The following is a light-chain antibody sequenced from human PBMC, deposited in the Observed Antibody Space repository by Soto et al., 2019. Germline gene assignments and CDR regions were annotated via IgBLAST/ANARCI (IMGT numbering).Light chain of an antibody. CDR1: QSFSSSY. J-gene: IGKJ5*01. Sequence: PGERAALCCSASQSFSSSYLGWYQQKLGQAPSLLIYGTSSRATGVPDRFSGSGSGTDFTLTISRLEPEDFAVYYCQQYVNSRCTFGRGTQLDIK. CDR2: GTS. V-gene: IGKV3-20*01. CDR3: QQYVNSRCT.